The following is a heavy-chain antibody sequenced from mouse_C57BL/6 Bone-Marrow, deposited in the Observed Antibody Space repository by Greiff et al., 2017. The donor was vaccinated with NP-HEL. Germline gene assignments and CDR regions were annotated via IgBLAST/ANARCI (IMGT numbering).Heavy chain of an antibody. V-gene: IGHV3-6*01. CDR3: ALYSNLFAY. J-gene: IGHJ3*01. D-gene: IGHD2-5*01. Sequence: VQLKESGPGLVKPSQSLSLTCSVTGYSITSGYYWNWIRQFPGNKLEWMGYISYDGSNNYNPSLKNRISITRDTSKNQFFLKLNSVTTEDTATXYCALYSNLFAYWGQGTLVTVSA. CDR1: GYSITSGYY. CDR2: ISYDGSN.